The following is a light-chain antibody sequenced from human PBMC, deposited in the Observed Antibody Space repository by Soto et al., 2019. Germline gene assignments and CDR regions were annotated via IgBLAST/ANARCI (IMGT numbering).Light chain of an antibody. CDR1: PSVPNY. CDR2: GAF. J-gene: IGKJ5*01. CDR3: QQRNIWPPVT. Sequence: EIVLTQSPATLSLSTGERATLSCRASPSVPNYLAWYQQKPGQAPRLLIYGAFNRATGIPARLSGSGSGADITLTISSLEPEDFAVYYCQQRNIWPPVTFGQGTRLEIK. V-gene: IGKV3-11*01.